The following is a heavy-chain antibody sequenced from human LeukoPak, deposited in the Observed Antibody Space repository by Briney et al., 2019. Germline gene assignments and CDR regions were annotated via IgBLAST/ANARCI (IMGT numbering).Heavy chain of an antibody. J-gene: IGHJ4*02. CDR2: INWNGDST. Sequence: GGSLRLSCEASGFTFDDYGMSWVRQAPGKGLEWVSGINWNGDSTGYADSVKGRFTISRDNSKNTLYLQMNSLRAEDTAVYYCAKDILPSTYYYGSGSDYWGQGTLVTVSS. V-gene: IGHV3-20*04. CDR1: GFTFDDYG. CDR3: AKDILPSTYYYGSGSDY. D-gene: IGHD3-10*01.